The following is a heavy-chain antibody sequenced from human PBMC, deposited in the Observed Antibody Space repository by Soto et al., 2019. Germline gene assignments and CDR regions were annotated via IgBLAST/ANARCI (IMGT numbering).Heavy chain of an antibody. CDR2: ISAYNGNT. CDR1: GYTFTSYG. J-gene: IGHJ4*02. V-gene: IGHV1-18*01. CDR3: ALRRLRDSMDFEY. D-gene: IGHD3-22*01. Sequence: ASVKVSCKASGYTFTSYGISLVRQAPGQGREWMGWISAYNGNTNYAQKLQGRVTMTTDTSTSTAYMELRSLRSDDTAVYYCALRRLRDSMDFEYWGQGTLVTVSS.